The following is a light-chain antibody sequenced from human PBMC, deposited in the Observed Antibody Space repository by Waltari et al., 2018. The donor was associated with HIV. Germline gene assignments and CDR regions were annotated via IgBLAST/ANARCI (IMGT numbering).Light chain of an antibody. J-gene: IGKJ1*01. CDR2: WAA. V-gene: IGKV4-1*01. Sequence: DIVMTQSAESMAVSLCERATINCKSSQNVLYNSNNKNYLAWYKQKPGQSPKLLIYWAATRESGVLERFCGSGSGTEVTPTISSMQAADASVYYCQQYYGCPWTFGQGTKVEIK. CDR3: QQYYGCPWT. CDR1: QNVLYNSNNKNY.